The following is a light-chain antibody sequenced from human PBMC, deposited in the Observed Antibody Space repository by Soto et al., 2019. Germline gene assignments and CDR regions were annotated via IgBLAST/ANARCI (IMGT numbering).Light chain of an antibody. V-gene: IGKV3-11*01. CDR1: QSVSSY. Sequence: EIVLTQSPATLSLSPGERATLSCRASQSVSSYLAWYQQKPGQAPTLLIYDASNRATGIPARFSGRGAGTAFTLTISSIEPEVFAVYYSQQRSNWPLTFGGGTKVELK. CDR2: DAS. CDR3: QQRSNWPLT. J-gene: IGKJ4*01.